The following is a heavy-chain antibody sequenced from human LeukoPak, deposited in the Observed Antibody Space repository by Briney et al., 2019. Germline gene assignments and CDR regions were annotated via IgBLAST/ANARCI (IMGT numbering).Heavy chain of an antibody. Sequence: KPSETLSLTCTVSGGSISSSSYYWGWIRQPAGEGLEWIGSIYYSGSTYYNPSLKSRVTISVDTSKNQFSLKLSSVTAADTAVYYCARHEQQLVWVDYYYYMDVWGKGTTVTVSS. D-gene: IGHD6-6*01. CDR3: ARHEQQLVWVDYYYYMDV. V-gene: IGHV4-39*01. CDR2: IYYSGST. CDR1: GGSISSSSYY. J-gene: IGHJ6*03.